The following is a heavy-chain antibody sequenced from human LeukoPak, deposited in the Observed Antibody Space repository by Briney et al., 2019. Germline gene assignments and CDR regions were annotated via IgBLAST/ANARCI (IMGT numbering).Heavy chain of an antibody. V-gene: IGHV4-34*01. CDR2: INHSGST. CDR1: GGSFSGYY. D-gene: IGHD6-19*01. CDR3: ARGSRWLVRWYFDL. Sequence: SETLSLTCAVYGGSFSGYYWSWIRQPPGEGLEWIGEINHSGSTNYNPSLKSRVTISVDTSKNQFSLKLSSVTAADTAVYYCARGSRWLVRWYFDLWGRGTLVTVSS. J-gene: IGHJ2*01.